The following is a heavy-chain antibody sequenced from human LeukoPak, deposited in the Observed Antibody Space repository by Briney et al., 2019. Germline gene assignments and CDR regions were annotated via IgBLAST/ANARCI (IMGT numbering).Heavy chain of an antibody. CDR1: GFTFSTYA. V-gene: IGHV3-33*06. D-gene: IGHD6-19*01. CDR2: IWYDGSNK. J-gene: IGHJ4*02. Sequence: GGSLRLSCAASGFTFSTYAMHWVRQAPGKGLEWVAVIWYDGSNKYYADSVKGRFTISRDNSKNTLYLQMNSLRAEDTAVYYCAKDKGASGWSRYFDYWGQGTLVTVSS. CDR3: AKDKGASGWSRYFDY.